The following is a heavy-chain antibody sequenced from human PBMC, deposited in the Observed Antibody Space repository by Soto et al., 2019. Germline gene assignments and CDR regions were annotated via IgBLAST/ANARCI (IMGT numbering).Heavy chain of an antibody. J-gene: IGHJ4*02. D-gene: IGHD6-13*01. CDR3: ASYSSSWNVDC. Sequence: SETLSLTCAVYGGSFSGYYWSWIRQPPGKGLEWIGEINHSGSTNYNPSLKSRVTISVDTSKNQFSLKLSSVTAADTAVYYCASYSSSWNVDCWGQGTLVTVSS. CDR2: INHSGST. V-gene: IGHV4-34*01. CDR1: GGSFSGYY.